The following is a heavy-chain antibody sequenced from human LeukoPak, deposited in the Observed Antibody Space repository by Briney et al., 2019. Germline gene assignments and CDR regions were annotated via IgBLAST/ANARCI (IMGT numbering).Heavy chain of an antibody. D-gene: IGHD2-15*01. CDR1: GFTFSSYG. V-gene: IGHV3-30*02. Sequence: PGGSLRLSCAASGFTFSSYGMHWVRQAPGKGLEWVAFIRYDGSNKYYADSVKGRFTISRDNSKNTLYLQMNSLRAEDTAVYYCAKGKLGYCSGGSCYGVDYWGQGTLVTVSS. CDR3: AKGKLGYCSGGSCYGVDY. J-gene: IGHJ4*02. CDR2: IRYDGSNK.